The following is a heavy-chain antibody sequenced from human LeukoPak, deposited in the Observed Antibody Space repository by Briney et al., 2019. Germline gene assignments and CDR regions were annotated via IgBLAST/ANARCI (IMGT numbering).Heavy chain of an antibody. CDR3: ARNGITIFGVVPYWYFDL. Sequence: SSETLSLTCAVSGYSISSGYYWGWIRQPPGQGLEWIGSIYHSGSTYYNPSLKSRVTISVDTSKNQFSLKLSSVTAADTAVYYCARNGITIFGVVPYWYFDLWGRGTLVTVSS. V-gene: IGHV4-38-2*01. D-gene: IGHD3-3*01. CDR1: GYSISSGYY. CDR2: IYHSGST. J-gene: IGHJ2*01.